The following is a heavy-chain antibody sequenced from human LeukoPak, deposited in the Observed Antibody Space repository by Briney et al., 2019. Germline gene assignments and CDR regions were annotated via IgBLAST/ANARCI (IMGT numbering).Heavy chain of an antibody. V-gene: IGHV3-7*03. J-gene: IGHJ4*02. Sequence: GGSLGLSCAVSGFTFSSYWMSWVRQAPGKGLEWVANIKQDGSEKYYVDSVKGRFTISRDNAQNSLFLQINSLRAEDTAVYYCARDSWGYSEYGGQGTLVTVSS. CDR3: ARDSWGYSEY. CDR2: IKQDGSEK. D-gene: IGHD6-13*01. CDR1: GFTFSSYW.